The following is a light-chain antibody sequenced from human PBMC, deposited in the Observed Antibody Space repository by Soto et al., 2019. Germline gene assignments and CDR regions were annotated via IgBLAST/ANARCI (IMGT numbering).Light chain of an antibody. CDR2: GAS. CDR3: QQYNNWPPIT. V-gene: IGKV3-15*01. CDR1: QSVSSN. Sequence: EMVMSQSPAALSVTPGERATLSCRASQSVSSNLACYQQKPGQAPRLLIYGASTRATGIPARFSGSRSGAEFTLTINSLQSEDFAVYYCQQYNNWPPITFGQGALLEV. J-gene: IGKJ5*01.